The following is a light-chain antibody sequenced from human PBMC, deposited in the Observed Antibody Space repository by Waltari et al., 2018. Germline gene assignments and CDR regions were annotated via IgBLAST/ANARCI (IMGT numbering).Light chain of an antibody. CDR2: QDT. CDR3: QALGTGAWV. V-gene: IGLV3-1*01. Sequence: WYQQKPGQSPLLVIYQDTKRPSEIPVRFSGSNSANAATLTITGTQAVDEADYYCQALGTGAWVFGGGTKLTVL. J-gene: IGLJ3*02.